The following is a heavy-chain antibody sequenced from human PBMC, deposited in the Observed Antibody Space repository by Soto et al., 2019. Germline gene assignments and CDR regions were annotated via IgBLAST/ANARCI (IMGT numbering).Heavy chain of an antibody. CDR3: AKVNSGSYYGIEY. CDR1: VFTFSSYG. Sequence: GGSLRLSCASSVFTFSSYGMHWVRHSPGKGLEWVAVISYDGSNKYYADSVKGRFAISRDNSKNTLYLQMNSLRAEDTAVYYCAKVNSGSYYGIEYWGQGTLVTVSS. CDR2: ISYDGSNK. D-gene: IGHD1-26*01. V-gene: IGHV3-30*18. J-gene: IGHJ4*02.